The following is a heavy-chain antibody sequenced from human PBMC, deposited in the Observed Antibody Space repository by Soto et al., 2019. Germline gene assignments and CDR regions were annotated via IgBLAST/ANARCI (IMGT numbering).Heavy chain of an antibody. D-gene: IGHD6-19*01. J-gene: IGHJ5*02. CDR1: EYTFTNYD. CDR3: ARGRRGSGWSWFDP. V-gene: IGHV1-8*01. CDR2: MNPNSGNT. Sequence: QVQLVQSGAEVKKPGASVKVSCKASEYTFTNYDINWVRQATGQGLEWMGWMNPNSGNTGYAQKFQGRVTMTRNTSISTDYMELSSLRSEDTAVYYCARGRRGSGWSWFDPWGQGTLVTVSS.